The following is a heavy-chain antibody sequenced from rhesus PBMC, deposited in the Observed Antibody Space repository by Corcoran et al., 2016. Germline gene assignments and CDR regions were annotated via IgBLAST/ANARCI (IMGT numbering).Heavy chain of an antibody. CDR3: ARRGNFDAFDF. J-gene: IGHJ3*01. CDR1: GGSIYGYS. Sequence: QLQLQESGPGLVKPSETLSLTCAVSGGSIYGYSWSWIRQPPGKGLEWIWDFDVNVAGTNYNPSLKSRVTISKDPSKNQFSLNLRSVSAADTAVYYCARRGNFDAFDFWGQGLRVTVSS. V-gene: IGHV4-81*01. CDR2: FDVNVAGT.